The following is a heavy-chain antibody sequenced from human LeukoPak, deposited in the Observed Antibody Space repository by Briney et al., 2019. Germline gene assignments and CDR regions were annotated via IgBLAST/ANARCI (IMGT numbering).Heavy chain of an antibody. Sequence: ASVKVSCKASGYTFTGYYMHWVRQAPGQGLEWMGWISAYNGNTNYAQKLQGRVTMTTDTSTSTAYMELRSLRSDDTAVYYCARVSADTAFDYWGQGTLVTVSS. D-gene: IGHD5-18*01. CDR1: GYTFTGYY. CDR3: ARVSADTAFDY. CDR2: ISAYNGNT. V-gene: IGHV1-18*04. J-gene: IGHJ4*02.